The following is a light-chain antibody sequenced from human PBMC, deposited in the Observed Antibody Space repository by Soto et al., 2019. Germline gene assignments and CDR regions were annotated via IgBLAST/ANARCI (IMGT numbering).Light chain of an antibody. V-gene: IGKV3D-15*01. CDR1: QSVSSN. CDR3: QQYHNWPPIT. J-gene: IGKJ5*01. CDR2: DAS. Sequence: VLTQSPDTLSLSPVERATLSRMASQSVSSNLAWYQQKPGQAPRLLIYDASNRATGIPARFSGSGSETDFTLTISSLQSEDSAVYYCQQYHNWPPITFGQGTRLEIK.